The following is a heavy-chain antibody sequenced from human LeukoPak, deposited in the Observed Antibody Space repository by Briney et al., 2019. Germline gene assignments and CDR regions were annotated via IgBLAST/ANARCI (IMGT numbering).Heavy chain of an antibody. CDR1: GFTFSSYG. CDR2: ISYDGSNK. Sequence: PGGSLRLSCAASGFTFSSYGMHWVRQAPGKGLEGGAVISYDGSNKYYADSVKGRFTISRDNSKNTLYLQMNSLRAEDTAVYYCAKGEYYYDSSGYYGFWGQGTLVTVSS. V-gene: IGHV3-30*18. CDR3: AKGEYYYDSSGYYGF. J-gene: IGHJ4*02. D-gene: IGHD3-22*01.